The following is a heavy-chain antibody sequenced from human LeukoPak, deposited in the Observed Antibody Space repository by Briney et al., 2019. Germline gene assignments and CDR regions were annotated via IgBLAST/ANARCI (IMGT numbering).Heavy chain of an antibody. CDR3: ARESNGFDI. CDR2: INPNSGGT. J-gene: IGHJ3*02. Sequence: ASVKVSCKASGYTFTGYYMHWVRQAPGQGLEWMGCINPNSGGTNYGQKFQGKVTKTRDSSIFTAYMELSRLRSDDTAIYYCARESNGFDIWGQGTIVTVSS. CDR1: GYTFTGYY. V-gene: IGHV1-2*02.